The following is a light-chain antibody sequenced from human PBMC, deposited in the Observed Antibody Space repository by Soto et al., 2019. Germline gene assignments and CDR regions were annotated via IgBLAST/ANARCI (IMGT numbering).Light chain of an antibody. V-gene: IGKV3-20*01. J-gene: IGKJ4*01. CDR3: QQYGSSPLT. CDR2: GAS. CDR1: QSVISNF. Sequence: DIVLTQSPGTLSLSPGERATLSCRASQSVISNFLAWYQQKPGQPPSLLIYGASSWASGIPDRFSGSGSGTDFILTISRLEPEDFAVYYCQQYGSSPLTFGGGTKVEIK.